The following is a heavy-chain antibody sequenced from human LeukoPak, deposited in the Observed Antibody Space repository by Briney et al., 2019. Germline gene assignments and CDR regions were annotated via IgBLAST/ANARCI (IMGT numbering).Heavy chain of an antibody. CDR2: IYYSGST. CDR1: GGSISSYY. V-gene: IGHV4-59*01. J-gene: IGHJ6*03. D-gene: IGHD3-16*01. Sequence: PSETLSLTCTVSGGSISSYYWSWLRQPPGKGLEWIGYIYYSGSTNYNPSLKSRVTISVDTSKNQFSLKLSSVTAADTAVYYCARETSQKGAHYMDVWGKGTTVTISS. CDR3: ARETSQKGAHYMDV.